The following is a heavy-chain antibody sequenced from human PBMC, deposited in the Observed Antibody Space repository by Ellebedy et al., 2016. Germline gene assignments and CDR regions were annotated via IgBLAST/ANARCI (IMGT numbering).Heavy chain of an antibody. CDR1: GYTFTSYD. D-gene: IGHD3-22*01. V-gene: IGHV1-8*01. CDR2: MNPNSGNT. Sequence: ASVKVSXKASGYTFTSYDINWVRQATGQGLEWMGWMNPNSGNTGYAQKFQGRVTMTRNTSISTAYMELSSLRSEDTAVYYCARQYYYDSSGYYPFDYWGQGTLVTVSS. J-gene: IGHJ4*02. CDR3: ARQYYYDSSGYYPFDY.